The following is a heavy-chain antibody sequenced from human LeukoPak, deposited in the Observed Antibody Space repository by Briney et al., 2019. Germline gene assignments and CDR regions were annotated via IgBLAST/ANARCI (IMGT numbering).Heavy chain of an antibody. Sequence: GGSLRLSCAASGFTFTTYAMAWARQAPGKGLEWVSAISGGGGSTYYADSVKGRFTISRDNTKNTLYLQMKSLRAEDTALYYCAKDFSYGMDVWGQGTTVTVSS. J-gene: IGHJ6*02. CDR3: AKDFSYGMDV. V-gene: IGHV3-23*01. CDR1: GFTFTTYA. CDR2: ISGGGGST.